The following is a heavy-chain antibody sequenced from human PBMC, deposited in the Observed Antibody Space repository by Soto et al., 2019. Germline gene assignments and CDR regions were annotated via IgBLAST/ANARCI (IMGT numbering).Heavy chain of an antibody. J-gene: IGHJ6*02. CDR3: ARAAGIMTRGFHGMDV. CDR2: ISSTASTI. V-gene: IGHV3-48*03. CDR1: GFAFSSYE. Sequence: PGGSLRLSCAASGFAFSSYEMNWVRQSPGKGLEWLSYISSTASTIHYADSVKGRFTISRDNANNSVYLRMNSLTADDSAVYYCARAAGIMTRGFHGMDVWGQGTTVTVSS. D-gene: IGHD3-10*01.